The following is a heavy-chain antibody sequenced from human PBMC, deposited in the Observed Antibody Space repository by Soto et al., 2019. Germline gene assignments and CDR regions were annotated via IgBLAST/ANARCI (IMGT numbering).Heavy chain of an antibody. CDR3: ASVAAKYYYYGMDV. Sequence: QVQLVQSGAEVKKPGSSVKVSCKASVGTFSSYAINWVRQAPGQGLEWMGGIIPIFGTADYAQKFQGRVTITADESTTTAYMQLSSLRSEDTAVYYCASVAAKYYYYGMDVWGQGTTVTVSS. CDR2: IIPIFGTA. J-gene: IGHJ6*02. V-gene: IGHV1-69*12. CDR1: VGTFSSYA. D-gene: IGHD1-26*01.